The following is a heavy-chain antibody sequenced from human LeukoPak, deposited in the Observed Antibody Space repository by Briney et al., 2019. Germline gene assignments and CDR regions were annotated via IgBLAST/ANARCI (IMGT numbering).Heavy chain of an antibody. Sequence: GESPKISCKGSGYSFTSYWIGWVRQMPGKGLEWMGIIYPGDSDTRYSPSFQGQVTISADKSISTAYLQWSSLKASDTAMYYCARQGSGSGWFTGINERALDYWGQGTLVTVSS. CDR3: ARQGSGSGWFTGINERALDY. V-gene: IGHV5-51*01. D-gene: IGHD6-19*01. J-gene: IGHJ4*02. CDR2: IYPGDSDT. CDR1: GYSFTSYW.